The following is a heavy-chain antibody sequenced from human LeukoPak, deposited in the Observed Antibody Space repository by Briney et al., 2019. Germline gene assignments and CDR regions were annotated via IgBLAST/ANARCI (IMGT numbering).Heavy chain of an antibody. CDR1: GGTFSSYA. D-gene: IGHD3-10*01. Sequence: SVKVSCTASGGTFSSYAISWVRQAPGQGLEWMGRIIPILGIANYAQKFQGRVTITADKSTSTAYMELSSLRSEDTAVYYCATIGYYYYGSGSYSRYYFDYWGQGTLVTVSS. V-gene: IGHV1-69*04. CDR3: ATIGYYYYGSGSYSRYYFDY. J-gene: IGHJ4*02. CDR2: IIPILGIA.